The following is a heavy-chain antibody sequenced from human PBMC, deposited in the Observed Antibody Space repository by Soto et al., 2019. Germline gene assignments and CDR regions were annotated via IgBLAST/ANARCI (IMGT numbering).Heavy chain of an antibody. D-gene: IGHD2-15*01. CDR1: GGTFSSYT. CDR3: ARGKQECSGGSCYAYYYYYYYMDV. Sequence: GASVKVSCKASGGTFSSYTISWVRQAPGQGLEWMGRIIPILGIANYAQKFQGRVTITADKSTSTAYMELSSLRSEDTAVYYCARGKQECSGGSCYAYYYYYYYMDVWGKGTTVTVSS. CDR2: IIPILGIA. V-gene: IGHV1-69*02. J-gene: IGHJ6*03.